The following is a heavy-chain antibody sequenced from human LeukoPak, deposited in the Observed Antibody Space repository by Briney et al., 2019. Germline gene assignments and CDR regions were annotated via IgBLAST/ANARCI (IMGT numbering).Heavy chain of an antibody. CDR3: ARDRYANSGYHHY. CDR2: ISSSGSTI. Sequence: VGSLRLSCAASGFSFSSYEMNWVRQAPGNGLERGSYISSSGSTIYYADSVKGRFTISRDNAKNSLYLQMNSLRAEDTAVYYCARDRYANSGYHHYWGQGTLVTVSA. J-gene: IGHJ4*02. D-gene: IGHD5-18*01. CDR1: GFSFSSYE. V-gene: IGHV3-48*03.